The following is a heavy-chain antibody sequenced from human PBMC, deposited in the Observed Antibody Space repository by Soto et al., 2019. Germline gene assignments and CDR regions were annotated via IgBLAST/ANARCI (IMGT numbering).Heavy chain of an antibody. Sequence: LGGSLKISCKAAGYSFTSYWISWVRQMPGKGLEWMGIIYPGDSDTRYSPSFQGQVTISADKSISTAYLQWSSLKASDTAMYYCARHLFGTGIKIFGVVTKPDYWGQVTLVTIS. CDR3: ARHLFGTGIKIFGVVTKPDY. CDR1: GYSFTSYW. V-gene: IGHV5-51*01. J-gene: IGHJ4*02. CDR2: IYPGDSDT. D-gene: IGHD3-3*01.